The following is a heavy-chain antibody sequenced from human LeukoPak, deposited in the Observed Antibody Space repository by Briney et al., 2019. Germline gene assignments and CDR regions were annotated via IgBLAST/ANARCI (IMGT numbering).Heavy chain of an antibody. J-gene: IGHJ4*02. CDR1: GFTFSSYW. Sequence: GGSLRLSCAATGFTFSSYWMSWVRQAPGKGLEWVANIKQDGSDKYYVDSVRGRFTISRDNAKNSLYLQMNSLRAEDTAVYYCTRDHQVAADYWGQGTLVTVSS. CDR3: TRDHQVAADY. D-gene: IGHD6-19*01. V-gene: IGHV3-7*01. CDR2: IKQDGSDK.